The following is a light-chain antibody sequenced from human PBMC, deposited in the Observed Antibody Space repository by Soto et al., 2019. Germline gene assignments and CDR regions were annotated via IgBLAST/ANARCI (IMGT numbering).Light chain of an antibody. V-gene: IGLV1-40*01. CDR1: SSNIGAGYD. Sequence: QSVLTQPPSVSGAPGQRVTISCTGSSSNIGAGYDVHWYQQLPGTAPKLLIYGNSNRPSGVPDRFSGSKSGTSASLTITGLRAVDEDDYYCQSYDRSLRVSVFGGGTKLTVL. J-gene: IGLJ2*01. CDR3: QSYDRSLRVSV. CDR2: GNS.